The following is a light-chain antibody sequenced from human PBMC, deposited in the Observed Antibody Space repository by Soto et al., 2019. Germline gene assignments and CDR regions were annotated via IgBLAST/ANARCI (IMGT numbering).Light chain of an antibody. CDR3: QQYNNWPPG. Sequence: EIVMTQSPATLSVSPGERATLSCRASQSVSSNLAWYQQKPGQAPRLLIYGASTRATGIPARFSGSGSGTEFTLTISSLQSEDFAVYYCQQYNNWPPGFGQATKVEIK. CDR1: QSVSSN. V-gene: IGKV3-15*01. J-gene: IGKJ1*01. CDR2: GAS.